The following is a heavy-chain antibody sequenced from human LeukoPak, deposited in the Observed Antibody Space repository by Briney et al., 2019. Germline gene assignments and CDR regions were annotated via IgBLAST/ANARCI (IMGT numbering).Heavy chain of an antibody. CDR2: IYHSGST. D-gene: IGHD6-13*01. V-gene: IGHV4-38-2*02. CDR3: ARDVKSAAGTGDWFDP. J-gene: IGHJ5*02. Sequence: SETLSLTCTVSGYSISSGYYWGWIRQPPGKGLEWIGSIYHSGSTYYNPSLKSRVTISVDTSKNQFSLKLSSVTAADTAVYYCARDVKSAAGTGDWFDPWGQGTLVTVSS. CDR1: GYSISSGYY.